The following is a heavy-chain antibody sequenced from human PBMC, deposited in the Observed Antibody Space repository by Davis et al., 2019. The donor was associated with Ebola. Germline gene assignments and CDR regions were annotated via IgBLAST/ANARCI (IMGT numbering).Heavy chain of an antibody. CDR3: TRPPYDSSGYYVPHYYYYGMDV. CDR1: GFTFSGSA. CDR2: IRSKANSYAT. V-gene: IGHV3-73*01. Sequence: GESLKISCAASGFTFSGSAMHWVRQASGKGLEWVGRIRSKANSYATAYAASVKGRFTISRDDSKNTAYLQMNSLKTEDTAVYYCTRPPYDSSGYYVPHYYYYGMDVWGQETTVTVSS. D-gene: IGHD3-22*01. J-gene: IGHJ6*02.